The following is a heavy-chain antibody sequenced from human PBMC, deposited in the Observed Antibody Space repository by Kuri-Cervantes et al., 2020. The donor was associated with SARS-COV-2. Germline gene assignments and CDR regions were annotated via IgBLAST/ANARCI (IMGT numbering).Heavy chain of an antibody. V-gene: IGHV3-73*01. D-gene: IGHD3-22*01. CDR3: TFDYYDSSGYFLFDY. CDR1: GFTFSGSA. J-gene: IGHJ4*02. CDR2: IRSKANSYAT. Sequence: GGSLRLSCAASGFTFSGSAMHWVRQASGKGLEWVGRIRSKANSYATAYAASVKGRFTISRDDSKNTVYLQMNSLKTEDTAVYYCTFDYYDSSGYFLFDYWGQGTLVTVSS.